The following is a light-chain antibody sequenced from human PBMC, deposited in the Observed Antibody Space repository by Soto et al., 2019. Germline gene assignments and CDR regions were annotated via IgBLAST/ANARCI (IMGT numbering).Light chain of an antibody. Sequence: DIQMPQSPPSLSASVADRVTITCQASHDIGNSLNWYQDKPGQAPKLVIYDDYNLETGVPSTFSRNGYWTDFTFPISSLRPEHIASYCCQKSDQLPLFGTGNKVD. CDR3: QKSDQLPL. V-gene: IGKV1-33*01. CDR2: DDY. CDR1: HDIGNS. J-gene: IGKJ3*01.